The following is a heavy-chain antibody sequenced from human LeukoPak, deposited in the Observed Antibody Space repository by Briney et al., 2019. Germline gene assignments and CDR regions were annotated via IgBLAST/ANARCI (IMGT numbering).Heavy chain of an antibody. Sequence: GGSLRLSCAASGFTFSSYAMSWVRQAPGKGLEWVSTISGSGGRTYYADSVKGRFTISRVNSKNTLYLQMNSLRDEDTAVYYCAKHYYDTSGTPRYFDYWGQGTLVTVSS. CDR1: GFTFSSYA. CDR3: AKHYYDTSGTPRYFDY. J-gene: IGHJ4*02. D-gene: IGHD3-22*01. CDR2: ISGSGGRT. V-gene: IGHV3-23*01.